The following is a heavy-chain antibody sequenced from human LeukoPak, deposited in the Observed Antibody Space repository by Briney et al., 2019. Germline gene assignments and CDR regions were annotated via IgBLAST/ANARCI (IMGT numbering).Heavy chain of an antibody. CDR2: ISWSSGSI. Sequence: GRSLRLSCAASGFTFDDYAMHWVRQAPGKGLEWVSGISWSSGSIGYADSVKGRFTISRDNAKNSLYLQMNSLRAEDTALYYCAKGGYSYGPYGMDVWGQGTTVTVSS. J-gene: IGHJ6*02. CDR1: GFTFDDYA. D-gene: IGHD5-18*01. V-gene: IGHV3-9*01. CDR3: AKGGYSYGPYGMDV.